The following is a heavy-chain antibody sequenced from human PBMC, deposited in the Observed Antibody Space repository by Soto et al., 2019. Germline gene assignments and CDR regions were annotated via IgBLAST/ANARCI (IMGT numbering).Heavy chain of an antibody. J-gene: IGHJ4*02. CDR1: GGTFSSYA. CDR2: ITPIFGTA. D-gene: IGHD2-21*02. V-gene: IGHV1-69*12. Sequence: QVQLVQSGAEVKKPGSSVKVSCKASGGTFSSYAISWVRQAPGQGLEWMGGITPIFGTANYAQKFQGRVTITADESTSTAYMELSILRSEATAAYYCAREAYCGNSDYFDYWGQGTLVTVSS. CDR3: AREAYCGNSDYFDY.